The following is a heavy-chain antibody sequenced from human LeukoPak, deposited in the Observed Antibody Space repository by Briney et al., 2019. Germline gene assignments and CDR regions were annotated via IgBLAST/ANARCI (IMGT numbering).Heavy chain of an antibody. Sequence: GGSLRLSCAASGFTFSSYSMNWVRQAPGKGLEWVSSISSSGSYIYYADSVKGRFTISRDNAKNSLYLQINSLRAEDTAVYYCARFNSSGWEIDYWGQGTLVTVSS. D-gene: IGHD6-19*01. V-gene: IGHV3-21*01. CDR1: GFTFSSYS. J-gene: IGHJ4*02. CDR2: ISSSGSYI. CDR3: ARFNSSGWEIDY.